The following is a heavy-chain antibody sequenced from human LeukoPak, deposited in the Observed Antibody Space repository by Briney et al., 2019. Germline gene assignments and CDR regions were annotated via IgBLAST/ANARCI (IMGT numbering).Heavy chain of an antibody. J-gene: IGHJ4*02. CDR2: IYSTGNT. D-gene: IGHD2-21*01. V-gene: IGHV4-39*07. Sequence: SDTLSLICTVSGDFIRSGHYYWGWIRQSRGKGLEWMGSIYSTGNTHYNPYLESRLTISVDTSKNSFSLKLSSVTAADTAVYFCARDLWSTAAGIFDFWGQGALVTVSS. CDR3: ARDLWSTAAGIFDF. CDR1: GDFIRSGHYY.